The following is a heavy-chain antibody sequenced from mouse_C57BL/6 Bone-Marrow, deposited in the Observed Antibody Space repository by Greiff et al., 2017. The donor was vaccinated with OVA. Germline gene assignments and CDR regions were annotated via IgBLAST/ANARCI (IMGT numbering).Heavy chain of an antibody. J-gene: IGHJ4*01. CDR1: GFSLSTFGMG. CDR2: IWWDDDK. Sequence: QVTLKESGPGILQPSQTLSLTCSFSGFSLSTFGMGVGWIRQPSGKGLEWLAHIWWDDDKYYNPALKSRLTISKDTSKNQVFLKIANVDTADTATYYCARIPPLLLRYPYYAMDYWGQGTSVTVSS. D-gene: IGHD1-1*01. V-gene: IGHV8-8*01. CDR3: ARIPPLLLRYPYYAMDY.